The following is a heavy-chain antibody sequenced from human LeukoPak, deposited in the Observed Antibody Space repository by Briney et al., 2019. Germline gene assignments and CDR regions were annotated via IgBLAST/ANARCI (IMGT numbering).Heavy chain of an antibody. Sequence: SETLSLTCTVSGGSISSSSYYWGWIRQPPGKGLEWIGSIYYSGSTYYNPSLKSRVTISVDTSKNQFSLKLSSVTAADTAVYYCAREPPPWGAFDIWGQGTMVTVSS. V-gene: IGHV4-39*07. D-gene: IGHD3-16*01. CDR2: IYYSGST. CDR1: GGSISSSSYY. CDR3: AREPPPWGAFDI. J-gene: IGHJ3*02.